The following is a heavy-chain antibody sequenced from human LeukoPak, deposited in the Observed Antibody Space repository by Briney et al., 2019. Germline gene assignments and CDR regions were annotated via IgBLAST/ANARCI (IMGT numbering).Heavy chain of an antibody. Sequence: PGGSLRLSCAASGFTFSSQWMGWVRQAPGKGLEWVANVNQGGTEKFYVDSVKGRFTISRDNAENSLYLQMNSLRVEDTAVYFCARGVGNYRYYFDYWGQGTLVTVSS. CDR2: VNQGGTEK. J-gene: IGHJ4*02. V-gene: IGHV3-7*01. CDR1: GFTFSSQW. CDR3: ARGVGNYRYYFDY. D-gene: IGHD3-22*01.